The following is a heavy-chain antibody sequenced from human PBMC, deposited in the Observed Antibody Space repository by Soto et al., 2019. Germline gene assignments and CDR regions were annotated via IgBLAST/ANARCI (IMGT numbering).Heavy chain of an antibody. Sequence: QVQLVQSGAEVKKPGSSVKVSCKASGGTFSSYAISWVRQAPGQGLEWMGGIIPIFGTADYAQKFQGRVTMTADESTSTAYMELSSLRSEDTAVYYCAGPGFCSGGSCPLNYYYYYGMDVWGQGTTVTVPS. CDR3: AGPGFCSGGSCPLNYYYYYGMDV. D-gene: IGHD2-15*01. CDR1: GGTFSSYA. J-gene: IGHJ6*02. V-gene: IGHV1-69*12. CDR2: IIPIFGTA.